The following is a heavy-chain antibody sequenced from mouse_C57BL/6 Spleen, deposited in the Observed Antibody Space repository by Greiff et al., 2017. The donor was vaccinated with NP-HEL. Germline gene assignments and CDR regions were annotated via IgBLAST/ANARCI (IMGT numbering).Heavy chain of an antibody. CDR3: ARRYDSR. Sequence: QVQLQQPGAELVKPGASVKLSCKASGYTFTSYWMQWVKQRPGQGLEWIGEIDPSDSYTNYNQKFKGKATLTVDTSSSTAYMQLSSLTSEDSAVYYCARRYDSRWGQGTLVTVSA. V-gene: IGHV1-50*01. J-gene: IGHJ3*01. D-gene: IGHD2-4*01. CDR1: GYTFTSYW. CDR2: IDPSDSYT.